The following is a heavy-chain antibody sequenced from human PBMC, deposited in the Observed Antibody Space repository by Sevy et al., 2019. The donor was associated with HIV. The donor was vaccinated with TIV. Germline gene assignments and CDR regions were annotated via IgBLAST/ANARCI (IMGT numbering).Heavy chain of an antibody. Sequence: SETQSLTCSVSAMSVSSANDYWTWIRQPPGKGLEWIGHVFDFGSTNYNPSLKSRVTISLDTSKRQFSLKLTSVTAADTAVYYCGRDQYYDVLTGHYAIDVWGQGTTVTVSS. J-gene: IGHJ6*02. CDR1: AMSVSSANDY. CDR2: VFDFGST. CDR3: GRDQYYDVLTGHYAIDV. V-gene: IGHV4-61*01. D-gene: IGHD3-9*01.